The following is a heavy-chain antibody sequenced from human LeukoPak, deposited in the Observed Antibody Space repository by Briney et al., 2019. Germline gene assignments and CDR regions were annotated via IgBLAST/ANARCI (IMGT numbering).Heavy chain of an antibody. Sequence: PGRSLRLSCAASGFTFSSYAMSWVRQAPGKGLGWVSAISGSVDTTYYAASVKGRFTISRDNDKNSLYLQMNSLRAEDTAVYYCARVRWQWLVRSSGAFDIWGQGTMVTVSS. J-gene: IGHJ3*02. CDR1: GFTFSSYA. V-gene: IGHV3-23*01. CDR3: ARVRWQWLVRSSGAFDI. D-gene: IGHD6-19*01. CDR2: ISGSVDTT.